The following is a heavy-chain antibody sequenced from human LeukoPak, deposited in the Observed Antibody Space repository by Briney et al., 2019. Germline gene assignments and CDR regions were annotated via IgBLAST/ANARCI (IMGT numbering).Heavy chain of an antibody. Sequence: SETLSLTCTVSGGSISSGGYYWSWIRQHPGKGLEWIGYIYYSGSTYYNPSLKSRVTISVDTSKNQFSLKLSSVTAADTAVYYCARGYGSSWNYFDYWGQGTLVTVSS. CDR3: ARGYGSSWNYFDY. V-gene: IGHV4-31*03. CDR1: GGSISSGGYY. CDR2: IYYSGST. J-gene: IGHJ4*02. D-gene: IGHD6-13*01.